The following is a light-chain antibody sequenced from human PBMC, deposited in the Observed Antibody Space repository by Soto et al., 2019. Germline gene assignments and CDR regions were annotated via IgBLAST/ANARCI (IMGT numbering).Light chain of an antibody. CDR2: GAS. CDR1: QRISTN. J-gene: IGKJ5*01. Sequence: EIVMTQSPATLSVSPGESATLSCRASQRISTNLAWYQHKRGQAPRLLIYGASTRATGIPARFSGRGSGTDFTLTISSLEPEDFAVYYCQQRSTWPPITFGQGTRLEIK. CDR3: QQRSTWPPIT. V-gene: IGKV3-11*01.